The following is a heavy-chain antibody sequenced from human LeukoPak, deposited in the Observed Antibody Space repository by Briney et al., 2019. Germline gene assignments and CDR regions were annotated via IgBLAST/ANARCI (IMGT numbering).Heavy chain of an antibody. CDR3: ARDGYGDYGTYGMDV. V-gene: IGHV3-11*05. CDR1: GFTFSSYA. Sequence: GGSLRLSCAASGFTFSSYAMSWIRQAPGKGLEWVSYISSSSSYTNYADSVKGRFAISRDNAKNSLYLQMNSLRAEDTAVYYCARDGYGDYGTYGMDVWGQGTTVTVSS. D-gene: IGHD4-17*01. J-gene: IGHJ6*02. CDR2: ISSSSSYT.